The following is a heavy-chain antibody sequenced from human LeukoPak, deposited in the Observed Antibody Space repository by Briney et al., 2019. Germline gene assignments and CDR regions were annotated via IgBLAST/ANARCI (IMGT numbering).Heavy chain of an antibody. CDR2: INNVGST. CDR3: ARDNGGAVFDP. V-gene: IGHV4-4*08. D-gene: IGHD3-10*01. Sequence: SETLSLTCTVSGGSMSGYYWNWIQQSPGKGLEWIGYINNVGSTKYNPSLRSRVTISIATSKDQFSLTLSSVTASDTAVYYCARDNGGAVFDPWGQGTLVTVSS. J-gene: IGHJ5*02. CDR1: GGSMSGYY.